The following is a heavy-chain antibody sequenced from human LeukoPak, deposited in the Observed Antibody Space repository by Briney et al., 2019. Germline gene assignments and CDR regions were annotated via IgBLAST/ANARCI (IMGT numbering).Heavy chain of an antibody. CDR3: ATLLTNTAYYFDY. D-gene: IGHD1-26*01. Sequence: PGGSLRLSCAASGFAFSSYAMTWVRQAPGKGLEWMGGFDPEDGETIYAQKFQGRVTMTEDTSTDTAYMELSSLRSEDTAVYYCATLLTNTAYYFDYWGQGTLVTVSS. V-gene: IGHV1-24*01. J-gene: IGHJ4*02. CDR2: FDPEDGET. CDR1: GFAFSSYA.